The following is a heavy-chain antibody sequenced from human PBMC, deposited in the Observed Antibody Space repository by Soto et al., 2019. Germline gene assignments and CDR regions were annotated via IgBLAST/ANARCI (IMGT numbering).Heavy chain of an antibody. Sequence: GGSLRLSCAASGFTFSDYYMRWIRQAPGKGLEWVSYISSGGSTIYYADSVKGRFTISRDNAKNSLYLQMNSLRAEDTAVYYCARDGYGMDVWGQGTTVTVSS. CDR3: ARDGYGMDV. V-gene: IGHV3-11*01. J-gene: IGHJ6*02. CDR2: ISSGGSTI. CDR1: GFTFSDYY.